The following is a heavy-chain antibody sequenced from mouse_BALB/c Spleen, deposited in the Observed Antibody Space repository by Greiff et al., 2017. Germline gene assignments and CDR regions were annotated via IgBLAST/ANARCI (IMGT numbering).Heavy chain of an antibody. V-gene: IGHV1S56*01. J-gene: IGHJ3*01. Sequence: VQLQQSGPELVKPGASVRISCKASGYTFTSYYIHWVKQRPGQGLEWIGWIYPGNVNTKYNEKFKGKATLTADKSSSTVYMQLSSLTSEDSAVYFCARGEGATGAWFAYWGQGTLVTVSA. CDR3: ARGEGATGAWFAY. CDR1: GYTFTSYY. CDR2: IYPGNVNT.